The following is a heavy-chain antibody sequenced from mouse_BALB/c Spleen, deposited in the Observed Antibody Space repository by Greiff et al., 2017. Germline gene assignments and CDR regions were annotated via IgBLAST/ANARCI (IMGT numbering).Heavy chain of an antibody. CDR2: IRYRGST. D-gene: IGHD4-1*01. V-gene: IGHV3-2*02. Sequence: EVQLVESGPGLVKPSQSLSLTCTVTGYSITSDYAWTWIRQFPGNKLEWMGYIRYRGSTSYKPSLKSRISITRDTSKNQFFLQLNSVTTEATATYYGARNWDGWYFDVWGAGTTGTVSS. CDR1: GYSITSDYA. J-gene: IGHJ1*01. CDR3: ARNWDGWYFDV.